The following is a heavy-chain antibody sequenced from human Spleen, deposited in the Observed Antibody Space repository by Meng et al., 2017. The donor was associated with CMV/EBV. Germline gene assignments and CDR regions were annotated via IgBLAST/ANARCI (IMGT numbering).Heavy chain of an antibody. CDR3: ARDSPGGNPAGY. Sequence: GESLKISCAASGFTFSSYAMNWVRQAPGKGLEWVSYISSSGSTIYYADSVKGRFTISRDNAKNSLYLQMNSLRAEDTAVYYCARDSPGGNPAGYWGQGTLVTVSS. J-gene: IGHJ4*02. CDR2: ISSSGSTI. CDR1: GFTFSSYA. D-gene: IGHD4-23*01. V-gene: IGHV3-48*03.